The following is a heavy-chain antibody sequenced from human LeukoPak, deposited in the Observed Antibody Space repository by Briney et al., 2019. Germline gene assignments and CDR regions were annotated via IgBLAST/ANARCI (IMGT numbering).Heavy chain of an antibody. D-gene: IGHD6-19*01. CDR2: INPNSGGT. Sequence: GASVKVSCKASGYTFTGYYMHWVRQAPGQGLEWMGWINPNSGGTNYAQKFQGRVTMTRDTSISTAYMELSRLRSDDTAVYYCARDLPIGSSGWLPSGYDYWGQGTLVTVSS. J-gene: IGHJ4*02. CDR1: GYTFTGYY. CDR3: ARDLPIGSSGWLPSGYDY. V-gene: IGHV1-2*02.